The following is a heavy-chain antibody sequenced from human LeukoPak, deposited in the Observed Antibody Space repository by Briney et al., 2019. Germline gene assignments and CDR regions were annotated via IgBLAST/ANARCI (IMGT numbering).Heavy chain of an antibody. Sequence: SETLSLTCTVSGGSISSYYWSWIRQSPGKGLEWIGYIYYSGSTNYNPSLKSRVTISVDTSKNQFSLKLSSVTAADTAVYYCAREIVVVVAATPVTTGFDYWGQGTLVTVSS. CDR1: GGSISSYY. CDR3: AREIVVVVAATPVTTGFDY. V-gene: IGHV4-59*12. CDR2: IYYSGST. J-gene: IGHJ4*02. D-gene: IGHD2-15*01.